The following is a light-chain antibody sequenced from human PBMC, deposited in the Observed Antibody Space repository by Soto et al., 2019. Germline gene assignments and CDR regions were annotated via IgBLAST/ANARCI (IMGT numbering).Light chain of an antibody. CDR1: QTIRSR. Sequence: IQMTQSPSTLSGSVGDRVTITCRASQTIRSRLAWFQQKPVKAPKLLIYDASSLESGVPQRLSGSGSGTEFTLTISSLQTDDFSTYYCPQYHSYWTFGQGTKVDIK. V-gene: IGKV1-5*01. J-gene: IGKJ1*01. CDR2: DAS. CDR3: PQYHSYWT.